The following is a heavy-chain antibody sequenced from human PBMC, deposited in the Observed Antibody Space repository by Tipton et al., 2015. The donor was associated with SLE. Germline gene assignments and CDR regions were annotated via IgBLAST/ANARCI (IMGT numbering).Heavy chain of an antibody. V-gene: IGHV3-74*01. D-gene: IGHD3-16*01. Sequence: SLRLSCAASGFTFSSYWMHWVRQAPGKGLVWVSRINSDGSSTSYADSVKGRFTISRDNAKNTLYLQMNSLRAEDTAVYYCARAECFGDYFDYWGQGTLVTVSS. CDR1: GFTFSSYW. CDR2: INSDGSST. J-gene: IGHJ4*02. CDR3: ARAECFGDYFDY.